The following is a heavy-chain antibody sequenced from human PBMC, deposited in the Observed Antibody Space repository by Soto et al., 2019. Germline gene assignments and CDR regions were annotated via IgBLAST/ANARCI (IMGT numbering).Heavy chain of an antibody. J-gene: IGHJ6*02. Sequence: TGGSLRLSCAAPGFTFSSYSMNWVRQAPGKGLEWVSSISSSSSYIYYADSVKGRFTISRDNAKNSLYLQMNSLRAEDTAVYYCARDLRYCSGGSCYPRSHYGMDVWGQGTTVTVSS. V-gene: IGHV3-21*01. CDR3: ARDLRYCSGGSCYPRSHYGMDV. D-gene: IGHD2-15*01. CDR2: ISSSSSYI. CDR1: GFTFSSYS.